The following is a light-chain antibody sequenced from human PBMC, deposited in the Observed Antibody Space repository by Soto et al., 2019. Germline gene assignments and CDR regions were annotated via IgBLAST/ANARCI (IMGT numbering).Light chain of an antibody. CDR2: DAS. CDR1: QGISSA. J-gene: IGKJ5*01. CDR3: QQFNSYPST. V-gene: IGKV1-13*02. Sequence: AIQLTQSPSSLSASVGDRVTITCRASQGISSALAWYQQKPGKAPKLLIYDASSLESGVPSRFSGSGTGTDFTLTISSLQPEDFATYYCQQFNSYPSTFGEGTRLEIK.